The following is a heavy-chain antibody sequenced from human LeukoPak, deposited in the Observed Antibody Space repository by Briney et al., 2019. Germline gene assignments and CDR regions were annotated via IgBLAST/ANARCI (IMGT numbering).Heavy chain of an antibody. CDR3: AKGGLRVTDY. CDR1: GCIFSNYW. Sequence: GGSLRLSCAASGCIFSNYWMHWVRQAPGKGLVWVSRVNNDGSSTTYADSVKGRFTISRDNAKNTLYLQMNSLRAEDTAVYYCAKGGLRVTDYWGQGTLVTVSS. D-gene: IGHD5/OR15-5a*01. V-gene: IGHV3-74*03. CDR2: VNNDGSST. J-gene: IGHJ4*02.